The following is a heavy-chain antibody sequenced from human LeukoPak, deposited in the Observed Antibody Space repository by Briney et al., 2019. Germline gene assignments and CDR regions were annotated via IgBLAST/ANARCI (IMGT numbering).Heavy chain of an antibody. V-gene: IGHV3-23*01. D-gene: IGHD6-19*01. CDR2: ISGSGGST. CDR3: ANHESREGSGWYAYY. J-gene: IGHJ4*02. CDR1: GFTFSSYA. Sequence: GGSLRLSCAASGFTFSSYAMTWVRQAPGKGLEWVSAISGSGGSTYYADSVKGRFTISRDNSKNTLYLQMNSLRAEDTAVYYCANHESREGSGWYAYYWGQGTLVTVSS.